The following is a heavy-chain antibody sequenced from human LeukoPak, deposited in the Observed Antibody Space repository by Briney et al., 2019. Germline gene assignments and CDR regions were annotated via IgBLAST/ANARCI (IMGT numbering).Heavy chain of an antibody. CDR3: ARGVMIIRSGYFDF. J-gene: IGHJ4*02. V-gene: IGHV4-39*07. Sequence: SETLSLTCTVSGGSFRSRSHYWAWIRQPPGKGLEWIGSIYDSGNTYYHPSLERRVAISVDTSQNQFFLRVSSVTAADTAVYYCARGVMIIRSGYFDFWGQGTLVTVSS. CDR2: IYDSGNT. CDR1: GGSFRSRSHY. D-gene: IGHD3-3*01.